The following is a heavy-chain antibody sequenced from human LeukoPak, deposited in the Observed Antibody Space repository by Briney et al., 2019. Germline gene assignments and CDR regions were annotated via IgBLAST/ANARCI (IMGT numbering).Heavy chain of an antibody. J-gene: IGHJ2*01. V-gene: IGHV4-31*03. Sequence: SETLSLTCTVSGGSISSGGYYWSWIRQHPGKGLEWIGYIYYSGSTYYNPSLKSRVTISVDTSKNQFSLKLSSVTAADTAVYYCAREGYDYGDYGRYFDLWGRGTLVTVSS. D-gene: IGHD4-17*01. CDR2: IYYSGST. CDR1: GGSISSGGYY. CDR3: AREGYDYGDYGRYFDL.